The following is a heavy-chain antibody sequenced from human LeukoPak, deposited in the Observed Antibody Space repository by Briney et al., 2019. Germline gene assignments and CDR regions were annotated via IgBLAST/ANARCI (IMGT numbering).Heavy chain of an antibody. CDR3: AKDRSSSSWYYYYGMDV. CDR1: GFTFSSYS. D-gene: IGHD6-13*01. J-gene: IGHJ6*02. Sequence: GSLRLSCAASGFTFSSYSMNWVRQAPGKGLEGVSYISSSSSTIYYADSVTGRFTISRDNAKNSLYLQMNSLRAEDTALYYCAKDRSSSSWYYYYGMDVWGQGTTVTVSS. CDR2: ISSSSSTI. V-gene: IGHV3-48*04.